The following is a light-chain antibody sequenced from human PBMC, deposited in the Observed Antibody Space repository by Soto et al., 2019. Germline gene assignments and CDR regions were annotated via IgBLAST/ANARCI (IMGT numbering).Light chain of an antibody. CDR1: QSVSSD. CDR2: HAS. CDR3: QQYNNLPS. V-gene: IGKV3-15*01. J-gene: IGKJ1*01. Sequence: EIVMTQSPAALSVSPGERATLSFRASQSVSSDLALYEQKPGQSPRLLIYHASARATGVPARFRGSGSGTEFTLTISRLQSEEFAIYYCQQYNNLPSFGQGTKVDIK.